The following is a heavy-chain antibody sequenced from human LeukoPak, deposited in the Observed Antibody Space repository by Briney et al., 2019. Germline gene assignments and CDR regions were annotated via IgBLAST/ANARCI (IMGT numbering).Heavy chain of an antibody. CDR3: ARARYGDNGHEAFDI. V-gene: IGHV4-4*07. D-gene: IGHD4-17*01. CDR1: GGSVSDYY. J-gene: IGHJ3*02. Sequence: SETLSLTCTVSGGSVSDYYWSWIRQSPGKGLEWIGRIYCTGTTNYNPSLTSRVTMSVDTSTKQFSLRLNSATAADTAIYYCARARYGDNGHEAFDIWGQGTMVTVSS. CDR2: IYCTGTT.